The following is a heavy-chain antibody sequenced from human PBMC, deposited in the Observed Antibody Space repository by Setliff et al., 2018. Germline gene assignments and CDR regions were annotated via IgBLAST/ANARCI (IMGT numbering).Heavy chain of an antibody. V-gene: IGHV1-69*13. D-gene: IGHD2-2*02. J-gene: IGHJ6*02. CDR1: GGTFSSYA. Sequence: GASVKVSCKASGGTFSSYAISWVRQAPGQGLEWMGGIIPIFGTANYAQKFQGRVTITADESTSTAYMELCSLRSEDTAVYYCARDSRGLVPAAIEGSYYYYGMDVWGQGTTVTVSS. CDR2: IIPIFGTA. CDR3: ARDSRGLVPAAIEGSYYYYGMDV.